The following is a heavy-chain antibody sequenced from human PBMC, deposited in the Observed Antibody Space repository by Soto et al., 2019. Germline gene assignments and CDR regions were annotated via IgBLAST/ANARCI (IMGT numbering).Heavy chain of an antibody. CDR3: ARGNRAFDY. CDR2: IRNKANSYTT. J-gene: IGHJ4*02. D-gene: IGHD4-4*01. CDR1: GFTFSDHY. Sequence: EGQLVESGGGLVQPGGSLRLSCAASGFTFSDHYMDWVRQAPGRGLEWVGRIRNKANSYTTEYAASVKGRFTISRDDSKNSLYLQMNSLKTEDTAVYYCARGNRAFDYWGQGTLVTVSS. V-gene: IGHV3-72*01.